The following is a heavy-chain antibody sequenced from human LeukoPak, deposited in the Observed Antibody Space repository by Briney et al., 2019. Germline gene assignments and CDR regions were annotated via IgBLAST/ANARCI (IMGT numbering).Heavy chain of an antibody. CDR2: ISAYNGNT. J-gene: IGHJ5*02. Sequence: ASVKVSCKASGYTFTSYGISWVRQAPGQGLEWMGWISAYNGNTNYAQKLQGRVTMTTDTSTSTAYMELRSLRSDDTAVYYCARDSNIGAAWFGELLTWFDRWGQGTLVTVSS. CDR1: GYTFTSYG. V-gene: IGHV1-18*01. CDR3: ARDSNIGAAWFGELLTWFDR. D-gene: IGHD3-10*01.